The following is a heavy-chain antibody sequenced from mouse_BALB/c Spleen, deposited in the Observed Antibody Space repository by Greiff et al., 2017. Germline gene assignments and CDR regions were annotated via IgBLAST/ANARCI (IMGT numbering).Heavy chain of an antibody. CDR3: ASGGNYAMDY. CDR1: GYTFTDYA. CDR2: ISTYYGDA. V-gene: IGHV1S137*01. J-gene: IGHJ4*01. Sequence: QVHVKQSGAELVRPGVSVKISCKGSGYTFTDYAMHWVKQSHAKSLEWIGVISTYYGDASYNQKFKGKATMTVDKSSSTAYMELARLTSEDSAIYYCASGGNYAMDYWGQGTSVTVSS.